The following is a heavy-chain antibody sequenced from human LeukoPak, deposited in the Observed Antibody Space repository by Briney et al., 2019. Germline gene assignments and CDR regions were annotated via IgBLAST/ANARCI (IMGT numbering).Heavy chain of an antibody. D-gene: IGHD3-22*01. CDR2: INPNSGGT. CDR3: ARDYYDSSGYSQRLDY. V-gene: IGHV1-2*02. Sequence: ASVKVSCKASGYTFTGYYMHWVRQAPGQGLEWMGWINPNSGGTNYAQKFQGRVTMTRDTSISTAYMELSSLRAEDTAVYYCARDYYDSSGYSQRLDYWGQGTLVTVSS. CDR1: GYTFTGYY. J-gene: IGHJ4*02.